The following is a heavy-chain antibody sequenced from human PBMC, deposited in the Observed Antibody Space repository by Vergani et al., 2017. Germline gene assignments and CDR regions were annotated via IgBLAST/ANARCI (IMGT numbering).Heavy chain of an antibody. Sequence: QVQLVPSGAEVKKPGASVKVSCKASGYTFTSYGISWVRQAPGQGLEWMGWISACNGNTNYAQKLQGRVTMTTDTATSTAYMELRSLRSDDTAVYYCERDGSSGWQNYFACGGEGTLLSVSS. D-gene: IGHD6-19*01. CDR1: GYTFTSYG. CDR2: ISACNGNT. V-gene: IGHV1-18*04. J-gene: IGHJ4*02. CDR3: ERDGSSGWQNYFAC.